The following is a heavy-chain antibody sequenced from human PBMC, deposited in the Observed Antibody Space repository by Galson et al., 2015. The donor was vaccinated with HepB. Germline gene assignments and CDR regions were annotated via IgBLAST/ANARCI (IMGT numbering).Heavy chain of an antibody. CDR2: IKQDGSEK. V-gene: IGHV3-7*01. Sequence: SLRLSCAASGFTFSSYWMSWVRQAPGKGLEWVANIKQDGSEKYYVDSVKGRFTISRDNAKNSLYLQMNSLRAEDTAVYYCAREGGSSGWGFDPWGQGTLVTVSS. D-gene: IGHD6-25*01. J-gene: IGHJ5*02. CDR1: GFTFSSYW. CDR3: AREGGSSGWGFDP.